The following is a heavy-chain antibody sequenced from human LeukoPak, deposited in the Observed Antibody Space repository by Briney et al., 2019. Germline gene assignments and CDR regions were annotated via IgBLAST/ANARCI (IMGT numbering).Heavy chain of an antibody. CDR3: ARGQIAIFGVVIISKQKFDP. V-gene: IGHV4-34*01. J-gene: IGHJ5*02. CDR1: GGSFSGYY. CDR2: INHSGST. Sequence: PSETLSLTCAVYGGSFSGYYWSWIRQPPGKGLEWIGEINHSGSTNYNPSLKSRVTISVDTSKNQFSLKLSSVTAADTAVYYCARGQIAIFGVVIISKQKFDPWGQGTLVTVSS. D-gene: IGHD3-3*01.